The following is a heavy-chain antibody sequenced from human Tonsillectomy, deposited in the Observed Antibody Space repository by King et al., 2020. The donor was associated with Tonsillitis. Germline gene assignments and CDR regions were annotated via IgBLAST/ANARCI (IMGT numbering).Heavy chain of an antibody. J-gene: IGHJ4*02. CDR2: IIPIFGTA. D-gene: IGHD3-22*01. V-gene: IGHV1-69*12. CDR1: GGTFSSYA. CDR3: AREGSGYYDSSGFAGFES. Sequence: VQLVQSGAEVKKPGSSVKVSCKASGGTFSSYAINWVRQAPGQGLEWMGGIIPIFGTAEYAQKFQGRVTITADESTSTAYMELSSLRSEDTAVYYCAREGSGYYDSSGFAGFESWGQGTLVSVSS.